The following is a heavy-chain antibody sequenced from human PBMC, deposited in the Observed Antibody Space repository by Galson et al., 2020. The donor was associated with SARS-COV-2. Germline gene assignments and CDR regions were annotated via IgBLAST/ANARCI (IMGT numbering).Heavy chain of an antibody. V-gene: IGHV3-48*03. D-gene: IGHD7-27*01. CDR3: ARDLLTGSDY. J-gene: IGHJ4*02. CDR1: GFTFSSYE. CDR2: ISSSGSTI. Sequence: GGSLRLSCAASGFTFSSYEMNWVRQAPGKGLEWVSYISSSGSTIYYADSVKGRFTISRDNAKNSLYLQMNSLRAEDTTVYYCARDLLTGSDYWGQGTLVTVSS.